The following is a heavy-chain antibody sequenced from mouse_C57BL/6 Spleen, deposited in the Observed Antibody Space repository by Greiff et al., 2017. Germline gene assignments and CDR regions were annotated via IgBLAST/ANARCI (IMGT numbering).Heavy chain of an antibody. Sequence: VQLQQSGAELARPGASVKLSCKASGYTFTSYGISWVKQRTGQGLEWIGEIYPRSGNTYYNEKFKGKATLTADTSSSTAYMGLRSLTSEDSAVYFCAGSGVTTVVATKGDYWGQGTTLTVSS. CDR2: IYPRSGNT. CDR1: GYTFTSYG. CDR3: AGSGVTTVVATKGDY. J-gene: IGHJ2*01. V-gene: IGHV1-81*01. D-gene: IGHD1-1*01.